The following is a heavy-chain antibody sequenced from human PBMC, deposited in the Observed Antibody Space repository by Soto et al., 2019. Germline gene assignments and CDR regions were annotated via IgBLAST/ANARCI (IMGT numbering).Heavy chain of an antibody. D-gene: IGHD2-21*02. CDR2: INPRSGGT. Sequence: ASVKVSCKASGYTFTSHHMHWVRQVPGEGLDWMGMINPRSGGTNSPQKFQGRVTITRDTSTSTAYMELSSLRSEDTAVYYCARSIVVVTALDYPGQGTLVTVSS. CDR3: ARSIVVVTALDY. CDR1: GYTFTSHH. V-gene: IGHV1-46*01. J-gene: IGHJ4*02.